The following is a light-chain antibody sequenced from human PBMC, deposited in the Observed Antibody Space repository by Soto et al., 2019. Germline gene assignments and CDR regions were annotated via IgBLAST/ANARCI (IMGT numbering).Light chain of an antibody. CDR3: CSYAGNFIWV. CDR1: SSDVGGYGL. Sequence: QSALTQPRSVSGSPGQSVTISCTGTSSDVGGYGLVSWYQQYPGKAPKLIIFDVSGRPSGVPNRFSGSKSGNTASLTVSGLQAEDEGDYYCCSYAGNFIWVFGGGTQLTV. J-gene: IGLJ3*02. V-gene: IGLV2-11*01. CDR2: DVS.